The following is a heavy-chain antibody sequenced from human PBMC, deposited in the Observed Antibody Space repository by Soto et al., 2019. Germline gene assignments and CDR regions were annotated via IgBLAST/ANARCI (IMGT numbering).Heavy chain of an antibody. Sequence: GGSLRLSCAASGFTVNTYHVSWARQAPGKGLEWVAVLFSGGDTKYGDSMKGRVTLSRDNSKNTLYLQMNNLRAEDAAVYYCARAYGATWYFFGYWGQGSMVTVSS. D-gene: IGHD6-13*01. CDR2: LFSGGDT. V-gene: IGHV3-66*01. CDR1: GFTVNTYH. CDR3: ARAYGATWYFFGY. J-gene: IGHJ4*02.